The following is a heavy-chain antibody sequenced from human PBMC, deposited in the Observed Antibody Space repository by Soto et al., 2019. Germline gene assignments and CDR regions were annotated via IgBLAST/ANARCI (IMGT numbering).Heavy chain of an antibody. V-gene: IGHV4-39*01. CDR3: ASRYGSCFDH. Sequence: PSETLSLTCTVSGGSISSSSYYWGWIRQPPGKGLEWIGNIYYSGSTYYNPSLKSRVTISVDTSKNQFSLKLSSVTAADTAVYYCASRYGSCFDHWGQGTLVTVSS. CDR1: GGSISSSSYY. J-gene: IGHJ4*02. D-gene: IGHD5-18*01. CDR2: IYYSGST.